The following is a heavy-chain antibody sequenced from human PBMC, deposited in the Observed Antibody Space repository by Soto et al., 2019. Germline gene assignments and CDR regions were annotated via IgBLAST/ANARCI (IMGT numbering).Heavy chain of an antibody. CDR2: IYFDGITT. D-gene: IGHD1-26*01. V-gene: IGHV3-74*01. Sequence: WGSLRLSSTACGVTFNTHWMHWVRQAPGKGLVWVSRIYFDGITTNYADSVKGRLTVSRDNAKNTVYLHVNTLRDEDTAVYYCARGGAMGVDYWGQGTLVTV. CDR1: GVTFNTHW. J-gene: IGHJ4*02. CDR3: ARGGAMGVDY.